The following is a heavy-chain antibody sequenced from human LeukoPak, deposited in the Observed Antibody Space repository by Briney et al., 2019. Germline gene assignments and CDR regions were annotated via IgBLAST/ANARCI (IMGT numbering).Heavy chain of an antibody. CDR2: IYYSGST. J-gene: IGHJ6*02. D-gene: IGHD6-13*01. Sequence: PSQTLSLTCTVSGGSISSSSYYWGWIRQPPGKGLEWIGSIYYSGSTYYNPSLKSRVTISVDTSKNQFSLKLSSVTAADTAVYYCARDVRAAADANYGMDVWGQGTTVTVSS. CDR3: ARDVRAAADANYGMDV. CDR1: GGSISSSSYY. V-gene: IGHV4-39*07.